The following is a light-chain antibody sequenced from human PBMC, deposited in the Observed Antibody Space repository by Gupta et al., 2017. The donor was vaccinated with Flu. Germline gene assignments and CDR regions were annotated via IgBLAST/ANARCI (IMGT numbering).Light chain of an antibody. J-gene: IGKJ2*03. CDR2: GAS. V-gene: IGKV3-15*01. CDR3: QQYNNWPPYS. CDR1: QSVSSN. Sequence: EIVMTQPPATLSVSPGERATLSCRASQSVSSNLAWYQPKPGQAPRLLIYGASTRATGIPARFSGSGSGTEFTLTISSLQSEDFAVYYCQQYNNWPPYSFGQGTKLEIK.